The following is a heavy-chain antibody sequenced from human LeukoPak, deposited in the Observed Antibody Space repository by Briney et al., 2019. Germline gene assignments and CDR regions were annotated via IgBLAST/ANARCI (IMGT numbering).Heavy chain of an antibody. CDR3: ARWLTYGNFDY. V-gene: IGHV1-18*01. CDR1: GYTFTSYG. J-gene: IGHJ4*02. D-gene: IGHD3-22*01. Sequence: ASVKVSCKASGYTFTSYGITWVRQAPGQGLEWMAWISPYNGDTNYTQNLQGRVTITTDTSTSTAYMELRSLRSDDTAVYYCARWLTYGNFDYWGQGTLVTVSS. CDR2: ISPYNGDT.